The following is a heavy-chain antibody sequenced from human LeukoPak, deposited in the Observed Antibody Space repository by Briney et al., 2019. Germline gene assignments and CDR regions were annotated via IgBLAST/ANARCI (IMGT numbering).Heavy chain of an antibody. V-gene: IGHV3-21*01. CDR3: AKITDGELRRFDY. J-gene: IGHJ4*02. CDR2: ISSGSSYI. CDR1: GFTFSRYS. D-gene: IGHD1-26*01. Sequence: GGSLRLSCAASGFTFSRYSMNWVRQAPGKGLEWVSSISSGSSYIYYADSVKGRFTISRDNSKNTLYLQMNSLRAEDTAVYYCAKITDGELRRFDYWGQGTLVTVSS.